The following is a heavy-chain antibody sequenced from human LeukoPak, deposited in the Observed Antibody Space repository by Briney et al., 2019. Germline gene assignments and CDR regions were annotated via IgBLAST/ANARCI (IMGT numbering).Heavy chain of an antibody. D-gene: IGHD6-19*01. CDR1: GFTVSSNY. V-gene: IGHV3-66*01. Sequence: GGSLRLSCAASGFTVSSNYMSWVRRAPGKGLEWVSLIYSGGSTYYADSVKGRFAISRDNSKNTLYLQMNSLKAEDTAVYYCARAVAGYYFDYWGQGTLVTVSS. CDR2: IYSGGST. CDR3: ARAVAGYYFDY. J-gene: IGHJ4*02.